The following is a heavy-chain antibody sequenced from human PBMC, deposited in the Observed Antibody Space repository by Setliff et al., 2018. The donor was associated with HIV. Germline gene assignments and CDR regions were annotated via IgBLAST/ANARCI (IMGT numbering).Heavy chain of an antibody. CDR2: IYYSGST. CDR3: ARDKTYCNYSRCSRAGWYFDL. J-gene: IGHJ2*01. CDR1: GGSINNNNYY. Sequence: PSETLSLTCTVSGGSINNNNYYWGWIRQPPGKGLEWIGSIYYSGSTYYNPSLKSRVTISVDTSKNQFSLKLSSVTAADTAVYYCARDKTYCNYSRCSRAGWYFDLWGRGTLVTVSS. V-gene: IGHV4-39*02. D-gene: IGHD2-2*01.